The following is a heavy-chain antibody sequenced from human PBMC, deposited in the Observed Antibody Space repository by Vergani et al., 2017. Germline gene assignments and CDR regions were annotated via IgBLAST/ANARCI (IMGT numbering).Heavy chain of an antibody. CDR2: INPNSGGT. V-gene: IGHV1-2*02. J-gene: IGHJ4*02. D-gene: IGHD3-10*01. CDR3: ARENGYYCSGYLTYLVDGAVFDY. CDR1: GYTFTGYY. Sequence: QVQLVQSGAEVKKPGASVKVSCKASGYTFTGYYMHWVRQAPGQGLEWMGWINPNSGGTNYAQKFQGRVTITRDTSISPAYIELSRLRSYGTAVYYCARENGYYCSGYLTYLVDGAVFDYWGQGTLVTVSS.